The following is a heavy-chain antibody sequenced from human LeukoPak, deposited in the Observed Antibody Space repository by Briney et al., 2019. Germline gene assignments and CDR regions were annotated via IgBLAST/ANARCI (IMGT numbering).Heavy chain of an antibody. Sequence: SETLSLTCAVYGGSFSGYYWSWFRQPPGKGRLWIGEINHSGSTNYNPSLKSRVTISVDTSKNQFSLKLSSVTAADTAVYYCAREVAYGTSTDYWGQGTLVTVSS. D-gene: IGHD2-2*01. J-gene: IGHJ4*02. CDR3: AREVAYGTSTDY. CDR2: INHSGST. V-gene: IGHV4-34*01. CDR1: GGSFSGYY.